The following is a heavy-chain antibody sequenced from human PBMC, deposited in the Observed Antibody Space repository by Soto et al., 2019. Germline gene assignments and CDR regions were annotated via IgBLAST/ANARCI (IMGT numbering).Heavy chain of an antibody. CDR1: GFTFSSYA. J-gene: IGHJ4*02. D-gene: IGHD3-22*01. Sequence: PGGSLRLSCAASGFTFSSYAMHWVRQAPGKGLEYVSAISSNGGSTYYANSVKGRFTISRDNSKNTLYLQMGSLRAEDMAVYYCASMGSSGYWSDYWGQGT. CDR2: ISSNGGST. CDR3: ASMGSSGYWSDY. V-gene: IGHV3-64*01.